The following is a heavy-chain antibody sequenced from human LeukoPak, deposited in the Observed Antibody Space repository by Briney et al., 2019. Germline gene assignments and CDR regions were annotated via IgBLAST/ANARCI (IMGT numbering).Heavy chain of an antibody. Sequence: SQTLSLTCTVSGVSISSGSYYWSWIRQPAGKGLEWIGRIYTSGSTNYNPSLKSRVTISVDTSKNQFSLKLSSVTAGDTAVYYCASGEAPTYGSSWIYWGQGTLVTVSS. CDR1: GVSISSGSYY. CDR3: ASGEAPTYGSSWIY. V-gene: IGHV4-61*02. CDR2: IYTSGST. D-gene: IGHD6-13*01. J-gene: IGHJ4*02.